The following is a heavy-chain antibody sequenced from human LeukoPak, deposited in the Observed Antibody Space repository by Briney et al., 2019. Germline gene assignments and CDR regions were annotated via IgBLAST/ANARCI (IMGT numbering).Heavy chain of an antibody. CDR3: ARDANYHVSSDYYDAFDI. J-gene: IGHJ3*02. D-gene: IGHD3-22*01. CDR2: IRGDESRK. V-gene: IGHV3-7*01. CDR1: GFSFSSYW. Sequence: GGSLRLSCAASGFSFSSYWMTWLRQAPGKGLEWVANIRGDESRKYYLDSVTGRFTISRDNAKNSLYLQMNSLRAEDTAVYHCARDANYHVSSDYYDAFDIWGQGTMVTVSS.